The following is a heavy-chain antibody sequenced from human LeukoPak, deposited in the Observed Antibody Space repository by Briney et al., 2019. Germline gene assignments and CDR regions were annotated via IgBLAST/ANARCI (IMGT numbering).Heavy chain of an antibody. D-gene: IGHD2-2*02. CDR3: ARFPKLYDYYYYGMDV. CDR2: INHSGST. Sequence: SETLSLTCAVYGGSFSGYYWSWIRQPPGKGLEWIGEINHSGSTNYNPSLKSRVTISVDASKNQFSLKLSSVTAADTAVYYCARFPKLYDYYYYGMDVWGQGTTVTVSS. CDR1: GGSFSGYY. V-gene: IGHV4-34*01. J-gene: IGHJ6*02.